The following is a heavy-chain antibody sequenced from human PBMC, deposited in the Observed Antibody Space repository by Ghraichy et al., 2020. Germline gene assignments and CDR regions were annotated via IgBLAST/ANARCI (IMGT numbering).Heavy chain of an antibody. V-gene: IGHV3-23*01. CDR2: IRDSGTST. D-gene: IGHD1-26*01. CDR3: ARSLPGYVGVYYFDQ. Sequence: GGSLRLSCAASGFIFNTYAMRWVRQAPGKGLEWVSAIRDSGTSTSYADSVKGRFTISRDNPKNTLHLQMNSLRADATAVYYCARSLPGYVGVYYFDQWGQGTLVTVSS. J-gene: IGHJ4*02. CDR1: GFIFNTYA.